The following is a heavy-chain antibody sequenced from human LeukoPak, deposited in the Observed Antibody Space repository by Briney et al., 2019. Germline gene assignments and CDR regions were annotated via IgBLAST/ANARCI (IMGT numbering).Heavy chain of an antibody. Sequence: GGSLRLSCAASGFTFSSYSMNWVRQAPGKGLEWVSSISSSSSCIYYADSVKGRFTISRDNAKNSLYLQMNSLGGEDTAVYYCAREIFGSGSYPDYWGQGTLVTVSS. J-gene: IGHJ4*02. CDR3: AREIFGSGSYPDY. CDR1: GFTFSSYS. V-gene: IGHV3-21*01. CDR2: ISSSSSCI. D-gene: IGHD3-10*01.